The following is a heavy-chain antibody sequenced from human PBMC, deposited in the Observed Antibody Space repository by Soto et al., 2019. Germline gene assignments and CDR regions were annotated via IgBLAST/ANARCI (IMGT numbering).Heavy chain of an antibody. CDR1: GASISNGHW. J-gene: IGHJ3*01. D-gene: IGHD1-26*01. CDR2: IFHTGST. V-gene: IGHV4-4*02. Sequence: QVLMLESGPGLVKPSGTLSLTCAVSGASISNGHWWSWVRQPPGKGLEWIGEIFHTGSTFYNPSLQSRDTSTMDKSKNKFSLNLNSVTPADTAVYFSARDCGIVGATQAEADFDVWGQGTMVSVSS. CDR3: ARDCGIVGATQAEADFDV.